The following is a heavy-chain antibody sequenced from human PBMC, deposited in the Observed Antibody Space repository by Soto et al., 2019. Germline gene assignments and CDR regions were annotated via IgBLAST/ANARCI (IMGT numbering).Heavy chain of an antibody. CDR1: GGSFSGYY. V-gene: IGHV4-34*01. J-gene: IGHJ6*02. CDR2: INHSGST. Sequence: SETLSLTCAVYGGSFSGYYWSWIRQPPGKGLEWIGEINHSGSTNYNPSLKSRVTISVDTSKNQFSLKLSSVTAADTAVYYCARPGYSSSWGYYYYGMDVWGQGTTVTVSS. CDR3: ARPGYSSSWGYYYYGMDV. D-gene: IGHD6-13*01.